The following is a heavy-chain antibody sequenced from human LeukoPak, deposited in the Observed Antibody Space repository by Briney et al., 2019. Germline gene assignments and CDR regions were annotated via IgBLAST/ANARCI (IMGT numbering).Heavy chain of an antibody. CDR1: GFTFSSHA. D-gene: IGHD2/OR15-2a*01. CDR2: ITNDNYDT. V-gene: IGHV3-23*01. J-gene: IGHJ4*02. Sequence: GGSLRLSCAASGFTFSSHAMSWVRQAPEKGLEWVSSITNDNYDTFYADSVRGRFTISRDESKNTLYLQMKSLRAEDTAVYYCAREGISRKMDFDYWGQGTLVTVSS. CDR3: AREGISRKMDFDY.